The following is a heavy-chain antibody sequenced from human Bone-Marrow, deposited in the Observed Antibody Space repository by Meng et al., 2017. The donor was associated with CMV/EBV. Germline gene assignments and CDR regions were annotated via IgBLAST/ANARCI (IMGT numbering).Heavy chain of an antibody. CDR2: ISSSGSTI. Sequence: GESLKISCAASGFTFSDYYMSWIRQAPGKGLEWVSYISSSGSTIYYADSVKGRFTISRDNAKNSLYLQMNSLRAEDTAVYYCAKGDYGDYIAYWGQGTLVTVSS. CDR3: AKGDYGDYIAY. J-gene: IGHJ4*02. V-gene: IGHV3-11*04. D-gene: IGHD4-17*01. CDR1: GFTFSDYY.